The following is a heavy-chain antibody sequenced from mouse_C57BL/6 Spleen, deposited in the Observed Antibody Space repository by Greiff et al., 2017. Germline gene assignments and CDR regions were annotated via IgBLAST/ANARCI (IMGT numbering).Heavy chain of an antibody. Sequence: QVQLKESGAELVRPGTSVKVSCKASGYAFTNYLIEWVKQRPGQGLEWIGVINPGSGGTNSNEKFKGKATLTADKYSSTAYMQLSSLTSEVSAVYFCARDYYYGSSPYYYAMDYWGQGTSVTVSS. CDR1: GYAFTNYL. CDR3: ARDYYYGSSPYYYAMDY. D-gene: IGHD1-1*01. CDR2: INPGSGGT. V-gene: IGHV1-54*01. J-gene: IGHJ4*01.